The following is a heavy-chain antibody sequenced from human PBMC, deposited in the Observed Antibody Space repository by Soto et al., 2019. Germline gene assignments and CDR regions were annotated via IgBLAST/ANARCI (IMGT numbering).Heavy chain of an antibody. J-gene: IGHJ5*02. Sequence: ETLSLTCTVSGGSIIIYYCSWIRQPPGKGLEWIGYIYYSGSTNYNPSLKSRVTISVDTSKNQFSLKLSSVTAADTAVYYCARVWVDDILTGYFVGWFDPWGQGTLVTVSS. V-gene: IGHV4-59*01. CDR3: ARVWVDDILTGYFVGWFDP. CDR2: IYYSGST. CDR1: GGSIIIYY. D-gene: IGHD3-9*01.